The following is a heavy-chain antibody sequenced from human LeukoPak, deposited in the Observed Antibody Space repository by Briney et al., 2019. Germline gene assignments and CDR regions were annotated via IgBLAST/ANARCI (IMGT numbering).Heavy chain of an antibody. D-gene: IGHD1-1*01. Sequence: GGSLRLSCAASGFSFEAYGMYWVRQAPGKGLEWVSGITWNSDDMAYADSVKGRFTISRDNAKNCLYLQMNSLTVEDTALYYCTRVTSWRTGFDYWGQGTPVTVSS. CDR2: ITWNSDDM. V-gene: IGHV3-9*01. J-gene: IGHJ4*02. CDR1: GFSFEAYG. CDR3: TRVTSWRTGFDY.